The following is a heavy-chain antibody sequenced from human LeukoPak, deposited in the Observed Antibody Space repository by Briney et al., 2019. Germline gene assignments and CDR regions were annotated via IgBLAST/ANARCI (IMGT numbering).Heavy chain of an antibody. CDR2: IYYSGST. V-gene: IGHV4-39*07. D-gene: IGHD3-10*01. CDR1: GASISSSSYY. J-gene: IGHJ4*02. Sequence: ASETLSLTCTVSGASISSSSYYWGWIRQPPGKGLEWIGSIYYSGSTYYNPSLKSRVTISVDTSKNQFSLKLSSVTAADTAVYYCARTYAYYGSGSYYKDWGQGTLVTVSS. CDR3: ARTYAYYGSGSYYKD.